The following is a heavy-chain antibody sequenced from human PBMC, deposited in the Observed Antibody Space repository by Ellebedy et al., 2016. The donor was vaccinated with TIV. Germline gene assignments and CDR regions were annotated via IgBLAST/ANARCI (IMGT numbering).Heavy chain of an antibody. CDR1: GFTFSGYA. CDR3: AKDKVFGDSKWEIDV. Sequence: GESLKISCVASGFTFSGYAMRWVRQAPGKGLEWVSGINNGGRTTSYADSVKGRFTISRDNSRSTLYLQMNSLRAEDSAVYYCAKDKVFGDSKWEIDVWGQGTTVTVSS. J-gene: IGHJ6*02. CDR2: INNGGRTT. D-gene: IGHD4-17*01. V-gene: IGHV3-23*01.